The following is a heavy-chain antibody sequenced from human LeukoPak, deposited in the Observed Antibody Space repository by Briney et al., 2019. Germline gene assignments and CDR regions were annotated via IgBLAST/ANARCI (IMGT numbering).Heavy chain of an antibody. J-gene: IGHJ4*02. CDR2: RKQDGSEK. V-gene: IGHV3-7*03. CDR1: GCTISSNW. D-gene: IGHD3-3*01. CDR3: ARLHYDFWSGYFDC. Sequence: TAGSLTLSCAASGCTISSNWLIWVRQAQGKGLEWVANRKQDGSEKYYVDSVKGRFTISRDNAKNSLYLQMTSLRAEDTAVYYCARLHYDFWSGYFDCWGEGTLVTVCS.